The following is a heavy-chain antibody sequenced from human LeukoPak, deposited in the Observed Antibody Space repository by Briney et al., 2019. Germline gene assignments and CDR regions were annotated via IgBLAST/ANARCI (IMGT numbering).Heavy chain of an antibody. V-gene: IGHV4-34*01. CDR3: ARRNCSGASCYGDY. Sequence: SETLSLTCAVYGGSFSGYYWSWIRQPPGKGLEWIGEINHSGSTNYNPSLKSRVTISVDTSKNQFSLKLSSVTAADTAVYYCARRNCSGASCYGDYWGQGTLVTVSS. CDR1: GGSFSGYY. D-gene: IGHD2-15*01. J-gene: IGHJ4*02. CDR2: INHSGST.